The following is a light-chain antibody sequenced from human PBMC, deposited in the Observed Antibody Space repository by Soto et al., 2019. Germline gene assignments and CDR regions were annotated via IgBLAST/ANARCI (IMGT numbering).Light chain of an antibody. J-gene: IGKJ4*01. CDR2: GAS. CDR1: QSVTSN. Sequence: VLTQSPATLSVSPGERATLSCRASQSVTSNLVWYHQKRGQAPRLLIYGASTRATGIPARFSGSGSGTDFTLTISCLQSEDFATYYCQQYYSFPLTFGGGTKVDIK. V-gene: IGKV3-15*01. CDR3: QQYYSFPLT.